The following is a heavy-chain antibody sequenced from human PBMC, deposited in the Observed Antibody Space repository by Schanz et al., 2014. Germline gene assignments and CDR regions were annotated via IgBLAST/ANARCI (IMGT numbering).Heavy chain of an antibody. J-gene: IGHJ4*02. V-gene: IGHV1-46*02. CDR3: GGDGVDAAAGGND. D-gene: IGHD6-13*01. CDR1: GGTFNSYT. CDR2: INPSGGST. Sequence: QVQLVQSGAEVKKPGSSMKVSCKASGGTFNSYTINWVRQAPGQGLEWMGRINPSGGSTTYAQKFQGRVTMTRDTSTSTVYMELSSLRAEDTAVDYCGGDGVDAAAGGNDWGQGTLVTVSA.